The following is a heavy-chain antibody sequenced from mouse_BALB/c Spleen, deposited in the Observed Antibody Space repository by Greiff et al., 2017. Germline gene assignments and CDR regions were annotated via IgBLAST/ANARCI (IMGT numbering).Heavy chain of an antibody. D-gene: IGHD1-3*01. CDR3: ARELRDYFDY. J-gene: IGHJ2*01. CDR2: ISNLAYSI. V-gene: IGHV5-15*02. Sequence: EVKLVESGGGLVQPGGSRKLSCAASGFTFSDYGMAWVRQAPGKGPEWVAFISNLAYSIYYADTVTGRFTISRENAKNTLYLEMSSLRSEDTAMYYCARELRDYFDYWGQGTTLTVSS. CDR1: GFTFSDYG.